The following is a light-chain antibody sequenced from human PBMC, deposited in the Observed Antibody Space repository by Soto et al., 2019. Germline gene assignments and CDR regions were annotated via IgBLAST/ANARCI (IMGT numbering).Light chain of an antibody. CDR2: DAS. Sequence: IVLTQSPATLSLSPGERATLSCRVSQSVGSYLGWYQQRPGQPPRLLIYDASNRATGIPARFSGSGSGTEFTLTISSLQSEDFAVYYCQQRSNWPITFGQGTRLEI. J-gene: IGKJ5*01. CDR1: QSVGSY. CDR3: QQRSNWPIT. V-gene: IGKV3-11*01.